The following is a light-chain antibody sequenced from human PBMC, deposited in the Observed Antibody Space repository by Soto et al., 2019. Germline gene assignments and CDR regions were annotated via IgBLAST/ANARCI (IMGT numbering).Light chain of an antibody. CDR3: EKEYSDSRT. J-gene: IGKJ1*01. CDR2: WAS. V-gene: IGKV4-1*01. CDR1: QSVFSSSTNQNS. Sequence: DIVMTQSPDSLAVSLGERATINCKSSQSVFSSSTNQNSLAWYQQTPGQPPVLLLSWASTREPGVPDRFSTKGSTKHFKTTVNSLPAEDVAIYWREKEYSDSRTFEQVKKVELK.